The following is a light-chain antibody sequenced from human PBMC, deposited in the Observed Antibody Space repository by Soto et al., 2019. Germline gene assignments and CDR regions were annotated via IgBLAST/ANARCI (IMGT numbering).Light chain of an antibody. CDR3: QRYDSLRT. Sequence: EIVLTQSPATLSLSPWERATLSCRASQSINRHLAWYRQKPGQAPRLLIYGASNRATGIPDRFSGSGSGTDFTLTITRLEAEDFAMYYCQRYDSLRTFGQGTTGDIK. J-gene: IGKJ1*01. CDR1: QSINRH. V-gene: IGKV3-11*01. CDR2: GAS.